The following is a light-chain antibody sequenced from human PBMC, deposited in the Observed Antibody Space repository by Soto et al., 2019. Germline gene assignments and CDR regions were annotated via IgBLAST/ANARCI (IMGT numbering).Light chain of an antibody. Sequence: SVLTQPSSVSGTPGQGVTISCSGSISNIGNNYVYWFQQLPGTAPKVLSNRNDQRPSGVPDRFSGSKSGTSASLAISGLRSEDEADYYCAAWDDTVRSYVFGTGTKLTVL. CDR1: ISNIGNNY. J-gene: IGLJ1*01. CDR2: RND. CDR3: AAWDDTVRSYV. V-gene: IGLV1-47*01.